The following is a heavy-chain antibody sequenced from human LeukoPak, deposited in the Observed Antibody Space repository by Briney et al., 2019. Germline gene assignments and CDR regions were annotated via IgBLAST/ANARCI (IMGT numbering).Heavy chain of an antibody. V-gene: IGHV1-46*01. CDR2: INPSGGST. Sequence: ASVKVSCKASGYTFTSYYMHWVRQAPGQGLEWTGIINPSGGSTSYAQKFQGRVTMTRDMSTSTVYMELSSLRSEDTAVYYCASGGTTVTTPFDYWGQGTLVTVSS. J-gene: IGHJ4*02. CDR3: ASGGTTVTTPFDY. CDR1: GYTFTSYY. D-gene: IGHD4-17*01.